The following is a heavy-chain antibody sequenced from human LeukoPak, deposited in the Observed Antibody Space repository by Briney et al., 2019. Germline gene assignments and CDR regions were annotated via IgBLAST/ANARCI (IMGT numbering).Heavy chain of an antibody. J-gene: IGHJ1*01. CDR2: INPNSGGT. CDR3: ARDSYYDSSGYYSSEYFQH. Sequence: ASVKVSCKASGYTFTGYYMHWVRQAPGQGLEWMGWINPNSGGTNYAQRFQGRVTMTRDTSISTAYMELSRLRSDDTAVYYCARDSYYDSSGYYSSEYFQHWGQDTLVTVSS. V-gene: IGHV1-2*02. D-gene: IGHD3-22*01. CDR1: GYTFTGYY.